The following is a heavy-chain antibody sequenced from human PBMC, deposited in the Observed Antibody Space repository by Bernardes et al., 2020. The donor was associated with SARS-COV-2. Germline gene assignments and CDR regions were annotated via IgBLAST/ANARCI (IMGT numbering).Heavy chain of an antibody. Sequence: GGSLRLSCAASGFTFGNHAMNWVRQAPGKGLEWLSTISGSGGTKTYAASVTGRFTVSRDNSKATLFLQMNSLRAEDTAVYYCARIDEETGRDYWGQGTLVTVSS. D-gene: IGHD1-26*01. J-gene: IGHJ4*02. CDR2: ISGSGGTK. V-gene: IGHV3-23*01. CDR1: GFTFGNHA. CDR3: ARIDEETGRDY.